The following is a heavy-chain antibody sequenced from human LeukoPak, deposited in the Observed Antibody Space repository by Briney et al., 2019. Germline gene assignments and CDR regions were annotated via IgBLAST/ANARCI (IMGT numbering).Heavy chain of an antibody. Sequence: PGGSLRLSCAAYGFTFSSYSMNWVRQAPGKGLEWVSSISSSSSYIYYADSVKGRFTISRDNAKNSLYPQMNSLRAEDTAVYYCARSKTDDGDCYNYWGQGTLVTVSS. D-gene: IGHD2-21*02. J-gene: IGHJ4*02. CDR2: ISSSSSYI. CDR1: GFTFSSYS. CDR3: ARSKTDDGDCYNY. V-gene: IGHV3-21*01.